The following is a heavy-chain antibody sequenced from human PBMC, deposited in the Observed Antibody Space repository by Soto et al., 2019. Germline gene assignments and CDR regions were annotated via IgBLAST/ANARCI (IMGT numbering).Heavy chain of an antibody. Sequence: ASVKVSCKASGYTFTSYDINWVRQATGQGLEWMGWMNPNSGNTGYAQKFQGRVTMTRNTSISTAYMELSSLRSEDTAVYYCARGLSGMTFGGYYYYYYYGMGVWGQGTTVTVSS. CDR3: ARGLSGMTFGGYYYYYYYGMGV. CDR1: GYTFTSYD. D-gene: IGHD1-26*01. J-gene: IGHJ6*02. V-gene: IGHV1-8*01. CDR2: MNPNSGNT.